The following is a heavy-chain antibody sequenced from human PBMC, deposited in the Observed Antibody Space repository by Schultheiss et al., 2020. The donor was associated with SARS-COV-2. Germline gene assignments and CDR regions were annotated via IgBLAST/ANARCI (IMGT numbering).Heavy chain of an antibody. CDR3: AKDSISYNDILTGSVFCAFDI. J-gene: IGHJ3*02. CDR1: GDSVSSNSAA. CDR2: TYYRSKWYN. Sequence: SETLSLTCAISGDSVSSNSAAWNWIRQSPSRGLEWLGRTYYRSKWYNDYAVSVKSRITINPDTSKNQFSLQLNSVTPEDTAVYYCAKDSISYNDILTGSVFCAFDIWGQGTMVTVSS. V-gene: IGHV6-1*01. D-gene: IGHD3-9*01.